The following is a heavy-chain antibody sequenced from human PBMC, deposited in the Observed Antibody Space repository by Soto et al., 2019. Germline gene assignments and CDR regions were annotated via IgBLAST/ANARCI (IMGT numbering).Heavy chain of an antibody. V-gene: IGHV3-23*04. D-gene: IGHD3-16*01. CDR1: GITFSRHA. J-gene: IGHJ4*02. Sequence: VQLVESGGGVVQPGRSLRLSCAASGITFSRHAMTWVRQAPGTGLEWVSTIDPTGANTHYADSVKGRFTISRDNSRDTVDLQMNSLRGGDTALYFCVSWVFAHFDYWGQGTPVTVSS. CDR2: IDPTGANT. CDR3: VSWVFAHFDY.